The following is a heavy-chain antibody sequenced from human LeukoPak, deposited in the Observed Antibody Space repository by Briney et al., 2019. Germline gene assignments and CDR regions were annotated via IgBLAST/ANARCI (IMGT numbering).Heavy chain of an antibody. V-gene: IGHV3-7*01. CDR1: GIAFSDSF. Sequence: GGSLRLSCAASGIAFSDSFMAWVRQAPGKGLEWVAEISPDGSGSSYVDSVAGRFTISRDNSKNALYLQMNSLRVEETAVYYCARDSSYRQFDYWGLGTLVTVSS. CDR3: ARDSSYRQFDY. J-gene: IGHJ4*02. CDR2: ISPDGSGS.